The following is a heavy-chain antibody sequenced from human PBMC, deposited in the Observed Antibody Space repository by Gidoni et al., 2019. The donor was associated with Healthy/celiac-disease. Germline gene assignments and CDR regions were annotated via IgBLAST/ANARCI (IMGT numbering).Heavy chain of an antibody. CDR3: ARDARGYSGYDPGLPAVVGYYHGMDV. CDR2: ISAYGDDT. D-gene: IGHD5-12*01. Sequence: QVQLAQSGAEVQKPGASVKVTCKASGYIFISNGIRRVRPAPGQGLECMGWISAYGDDTDIAQKFQGRVTMTTETSTSTAYVEVRRLRLDDTAIYFCARDARGYSGYDPGLPAVVGYYHGMDVWGQGTTVTVSS. CDR1: GYIFISNG. J-gene: IGHJ6*02. V-gene: IGHV1-18*04.